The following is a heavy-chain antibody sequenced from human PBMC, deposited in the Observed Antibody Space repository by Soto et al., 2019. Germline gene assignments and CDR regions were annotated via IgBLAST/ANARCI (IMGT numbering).Heavy chain of an antibody. D-gene: IGHD1-1*01. CDR2: IFYTGTT. CDR3: ARLGGITEFSGPWYKLEQ. CDR1: GGSVFSSSSL. J-gene: IGHJ4*02. V-gene: IGHV4-39*02. Sequence: PSETLSLTCTVAGGSVFSSSSLWVWIRQSPGKGLEWLGQIFYTGTTYYNPSLGSRITMSVDSSKSLFSLRLSSVTAADTALYYCARLGGITEFSGPWYKLEQWGRGILVTVYS.